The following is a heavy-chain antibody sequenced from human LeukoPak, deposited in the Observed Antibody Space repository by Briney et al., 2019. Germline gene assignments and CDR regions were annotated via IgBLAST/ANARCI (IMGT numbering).Heavy chain of an antibody. D-gene: IGHD3-3*01. Sequence: PSETLSLTCTVSGGSISSGSYYWSWIRQPAGKGLEWIGRIYTSGSTNYNPSLKSRVTISVDTSKNQFSLRLSSVTAADTAVYYCAAITIFGVVKVGLDYWGQGTLVTVSS. V-gene: IGHV4-61*02. CDR1: GGSISSGSYY. CDR3: AAITIFGVVKVGLDY. CDR2: IYTSGST. J-gene: IGHJ4*02.